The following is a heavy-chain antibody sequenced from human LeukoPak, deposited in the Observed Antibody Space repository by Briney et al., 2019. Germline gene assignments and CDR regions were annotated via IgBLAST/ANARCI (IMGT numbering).Heavy chain of an antibody. CDR1: GGSISSSSYY. CDR2: IYYSGST. CDR3: AGRGYSYGIRGYYFDY. V-gene: IGHV4-39*01. Sequence: SETLSLTCPVSGGSISSSSYYWGWIREPPGKGLEGIGSIYYSGSTYYNPTLMSRVPISVDTSKTQFSLKLSSVTAADTAVYYCAGRGYSYGIRGYYFDYWGQGTLVTVSS. J-gene: IGHJ4*02. D-gene: IGHD5-18*01.